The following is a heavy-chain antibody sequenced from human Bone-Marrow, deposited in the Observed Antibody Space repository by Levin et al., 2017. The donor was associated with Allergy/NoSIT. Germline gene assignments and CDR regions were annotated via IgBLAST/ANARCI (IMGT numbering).Heavy chain of an antibody. CDR1: GFTFSSYG. D-gene: IGHD1-26*01. V-gene: IGHV3-30*18. J-gene: IGHJ6*02. Sequence: GESLKISCAASGFTFSSYGMHWVRQAPGKGLEWVAVISYDGSNKYYADSVKGRFTISRDNSKNTLYLQMNSLRAEDTAVYYCAKETAGGSYYFYYYYYGMDVWGQGTTVTVSS. CDR3: AKETAGGSYYFYYYYYGMDV. CDR2: ISYDGSNK.